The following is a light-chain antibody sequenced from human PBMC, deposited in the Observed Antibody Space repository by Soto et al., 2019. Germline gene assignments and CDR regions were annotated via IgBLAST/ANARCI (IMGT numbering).Light chain of an antibody. Sequence: IVLTQSPGTLSLSPGERATLSCRASQSVSSSYLAWYQQKPGQAPRHPTYGASSRATGIPDSFSGSGSGTDVTLIISTLEPEDFAVYYFQQYGSSPLTVGGGTKVEIK. CDR2: GAS. CDR1: QSVSSSY. J-gene: IGKJ4*01. V-gene: IGKV3-20*01. CDR3: QQYGSSPLT.